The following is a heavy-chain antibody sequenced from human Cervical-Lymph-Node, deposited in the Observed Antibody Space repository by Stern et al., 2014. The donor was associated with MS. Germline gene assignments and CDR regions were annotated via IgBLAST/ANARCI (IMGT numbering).Heavy chain of an antibody. CDR2: ISLSSRYI. CDR3: ARYEASRSSSWYASLLDY. Sequence: EVQLVESGGGLVKPGGSLRLSCGVSGFTFDNYGMSWVRQAPGKGLEWVSSISLSSRYIYYADSVKGRFTISRDNAKNSLYLQMNSLRAEDTAVYYCARYEASRSSSWYASLLDYWGQGTLVTVSS. V-gene: IGHV3-21*01. J-gene: IGHJ4*02. CDR1: GFTFDNYG. D-gene: IGHD6-13*01.